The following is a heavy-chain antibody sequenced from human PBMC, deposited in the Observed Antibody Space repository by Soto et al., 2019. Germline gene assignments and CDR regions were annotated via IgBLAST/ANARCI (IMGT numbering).Heavy chain of an antibody. CDR2: ISWNRGSI. CDR3: VKDIHEQWLVSHFEY. V-gene: IGHV3-9*01. D-gene: IGHD6-19*01. CDR1: GFTFESYA. J-gene: IGHJ4*02. Sequence: ESGGGSVQPGRSLRLSCVASGFTFESYAMHWVRQVPGRGLEWGSGISWNRGSIGYEDSVKGRFIISRDNAQKSLYLEMNSLRVEDTAFYYCVKDIHEQWLVSHFEYWGQGALVTVSS.